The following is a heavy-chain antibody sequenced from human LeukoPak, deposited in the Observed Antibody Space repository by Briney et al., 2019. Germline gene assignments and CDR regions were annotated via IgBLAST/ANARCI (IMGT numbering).Heavy chain of an antibody. V-gene: IGHV4-30-4*01. CDR1: GGSISSGDYY. CDR3: ARDSAALYYYDSSGAFDI. Sequence: SQTLSLTCTVSGGSISSGDYYWSWIRQPPGKGLEWIGYIYYSGSTYYNPSLKSRVTISVDTSKNQFSLKLSSVTAADTAVYYCARDSAALYYYDSSGAFDIWGQGTMVTVSS. D-gene: IGHD3-22*01. J-gene: IGHJ3*02. CDR2: IYYSGST.